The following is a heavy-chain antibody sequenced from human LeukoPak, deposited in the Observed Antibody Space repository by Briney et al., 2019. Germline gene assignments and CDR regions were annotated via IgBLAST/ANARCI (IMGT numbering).Heavy chain of an antibody. D-gene: IGHD4-23*01. CDR2: IYYSGST. V-gene: IGHV4-59*08. Sequence: PSETLSLTCTVSGASISSYYWSWIRQPPGKGLEWIGYIYYSGSTSNNPSLKSRVTISVDTSKNQFSLKLSSVTAADTAVYYCASWTLYGGNSAYYYGMDVWGQGTTVTASS. J-gene: IGHJ6*02. CDR3: ASWTLYGGNSAYYYGMDV. CDR1: GASISSYY.